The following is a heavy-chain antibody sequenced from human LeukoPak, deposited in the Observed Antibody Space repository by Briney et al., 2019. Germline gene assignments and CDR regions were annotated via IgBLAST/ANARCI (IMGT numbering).Heavy chain of an antibody. Sequence: SLRLSCAASGFTFDDYAMHWVRQAPGKGLEWVSGISWNSGSIGYADSVKGRFTISRDNAKNSLYLQMNSLRAEDMALYYCAKPRFYDSSGYSDWGQGTLVTVSS. J-gene: IGHJ4*02. CDR1: GFTFDDYA. D-gene: IGHD3-22*01. V-gene: IGHV3-9*03. CDR3: AKPRFYDSSGYSD. CDR2: ISWNSGSI.